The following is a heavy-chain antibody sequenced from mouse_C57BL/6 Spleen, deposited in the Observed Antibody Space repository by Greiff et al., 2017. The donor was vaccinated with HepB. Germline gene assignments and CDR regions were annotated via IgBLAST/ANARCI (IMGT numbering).Heavy chain of an antibody. CDR1: GYTFTSYW. V-gene: IGHV1-61*01. CDR3: ARSSPPDY. Sequence: QVQLQQPGAELVRPGSSVKLSCKASGYTFTSYWMDWVKQRPGQGLEWIGNIYPSDSETHYNQKFKDKATLTVDKSSSTAYMQLSSLTSEDSAVYYCARSSPPDYWGQGTTLTVSS. J-gene: IGHJ2*01. CDR2: IYPSDSET.